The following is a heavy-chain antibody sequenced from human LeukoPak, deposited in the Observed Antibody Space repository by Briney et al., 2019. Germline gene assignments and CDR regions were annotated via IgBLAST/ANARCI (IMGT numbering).Heavy chain of an antibody. V-gene: IGHV1-18*01. Sequence: GASVKVSCKASGYTFTNYGISWVRQAPGQGLEWMGWISIYNGNTDYAQKLRGRVTMTTDTSTSTAYMELRSLRSDDTAVYYCARITYDFWSGYYMPDGPWGQGTLDTVSS. CDR1: GYTFTNYG. D-gene: IGHD3-3*01. CDR2: ISIYNGNT. J-gene: IGHJ5*02. CDR3: ARITYDFWSGYYMPDGP.